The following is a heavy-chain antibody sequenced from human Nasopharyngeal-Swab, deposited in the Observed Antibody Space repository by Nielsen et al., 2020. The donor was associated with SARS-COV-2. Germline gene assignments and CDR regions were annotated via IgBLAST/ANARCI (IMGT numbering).Heavy chain of an antibody. V-gene: IGHV3-30-3*01. J-gene: IGHJ4*02. Sequence: GESLKISYAASGFTFSSYAMHWVRQAPGKGLEWVAVISYDGSNKYYADSVKGRFTISRDNSKNTLYLQMNSLRAEDTAVYYCARDLDELTSSSDFDYWGQGTLVTVSS. D-gene: IGHD6-13*01. CDR2: ISYDGSNK. CDR1: GFTFSSYA. CDR3: ARDLDELTSSSDFDY.